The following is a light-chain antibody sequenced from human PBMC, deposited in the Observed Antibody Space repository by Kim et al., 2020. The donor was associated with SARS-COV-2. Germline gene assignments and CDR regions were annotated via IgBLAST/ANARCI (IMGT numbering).Light chain of an antibody. V-gene: IGLV2-14*03. CDR2: DVS. Sequence: QSITISCTGTSSDVGGYNYVSWYQPHPGKAPKLIIYDVSNWPSGVSNRFSGSKSGNTASLTISGLQAEDEADYYCSSYTSSSTLVVFGGGTQLTVL. CDR3: SSYTSSSTLVV. J-gene: IGLJ2*01. CDR1: SSDVGGYNY.